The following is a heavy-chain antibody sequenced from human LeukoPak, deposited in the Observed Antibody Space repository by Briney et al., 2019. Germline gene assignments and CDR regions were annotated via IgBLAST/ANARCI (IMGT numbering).Heavy chain of an antibody. CDR2: INPNSGGT. CDR1: RYTFTGYY. Sequence: ALVKVSCKASRYTFTGYYMHWVRQAPGQGLEWMGWINPNSGGTNYAQKFQGRVTMTRDTSISTAYMELSRLRSDDTAVYYCARDSAASTSYTAYYYYYYMDVWGKGTTVTVSS. CDR3: ARDSAASTSYTAYYYYYYMDV. J-gene: IGHJ6*03. D-gene: IGHD2-2*01. V-gene: IGHV1-2*02.